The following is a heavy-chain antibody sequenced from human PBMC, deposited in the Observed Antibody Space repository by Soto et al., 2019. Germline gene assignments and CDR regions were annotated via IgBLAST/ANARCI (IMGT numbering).Heavy chain of an antibody. J-gene: IGHJ4*02. D-gene: IGHD1-1*01. CDR1: GFTFSSYG. CDR2: ISYDGSNK. V-gene: IGHV3-30*03. Sequence: GGSLRLSCAASGFTFSSYGMHWVRQAPGKGLEWVAVISYDGSNKYYADSVKGRFTISRDNAKNTLYLQMNSLRAEDTAVYYCVRDNWNSYWGQGTLVTSPQ. CDR3: VRDNWNSY.